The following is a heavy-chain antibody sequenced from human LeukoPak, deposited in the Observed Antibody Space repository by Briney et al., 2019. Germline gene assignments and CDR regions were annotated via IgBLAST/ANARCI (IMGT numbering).Heavy chain of an antibody. D-gene: IGHD6-25*01. J-gene: IGHJ6*03. CDR2: IIPIFGTA. CDR1: GYTFTSYA. V-gene: IGHV1-69*06. CDR3: ARDKGGRLTDYYYYYYMDV. Sequence: ASVKVSCKASGYTFTSYAISWVRQAPGQGLEWMGGIIPIFGTANYAQKFQGRVTITADKSTSTAYMELSSLRSEDTAVYYCARDKGGRLTDYYYYYYMDVWGKGTTVTVSS.